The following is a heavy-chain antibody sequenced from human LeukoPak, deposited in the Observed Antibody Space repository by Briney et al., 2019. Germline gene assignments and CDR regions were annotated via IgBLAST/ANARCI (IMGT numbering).Heavy chain of an antibody. CDR2: VSGSGGST. D-gene: IGHD5-12*01. CDR3: AKTGWNSGYDGATIDH. J-gene: IGHJ4*02. Sequence: GGSLRLSCAASGFTFSSYWMSWVRQAPGKGLEWVSGVSGSGGSTYYADPVKGRFIISRDNSKNTLYLQMNSLRAEDTAVYYCAKTGWNSGYDGATIDHWGQGTLVTVSS. V-gene: IGHV3-23*01. CDR1: GFTFSSYW.